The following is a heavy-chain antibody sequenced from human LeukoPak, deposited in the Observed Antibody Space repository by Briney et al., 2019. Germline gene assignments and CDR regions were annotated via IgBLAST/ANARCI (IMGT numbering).Heavy chain of an antibody. CDR1: GFDFSGFS. D-gene: IGHD3-10*01. CDR3: ARPLMYYYGSETYFWFDP. V-gene: IGHV3-7*01. CDR2: MHEYGSQI. J-gene: IGHJ5*02. Sequence: AGGSLRLSCVVSGFDFSGFSMSWVRQAPGKGLEWVAIMHEYGSQIFYVDSVKGRFTISRDNVKNSLYLQMNSLRAEDTAVYYCARPLMYYYGSETYFWFDPWGQGTPVTVSS.